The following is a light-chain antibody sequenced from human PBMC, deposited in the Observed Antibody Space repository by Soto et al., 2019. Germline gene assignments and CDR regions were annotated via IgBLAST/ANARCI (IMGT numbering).Light chain of an antibody. CDR2: DAT. Sequence: DIVMTQSPATLSESPGERVTLSCRASQYISSNLAWYQQKPGQPPRLLIYDATSRATGIPSRFSGSGSGTDFTLTIISLQSEDFAVYFCQQYHDWPPLTFGGGTKVDI. J-gene: IGKJ4*01. CDR1: QYISSN. V-gene: IGKV3D-15*01. CDR3: QQYHDWPPLT.